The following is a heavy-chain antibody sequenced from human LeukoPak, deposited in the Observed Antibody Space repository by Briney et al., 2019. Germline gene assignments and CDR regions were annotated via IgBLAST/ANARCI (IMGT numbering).Heavy chain of an antibody. J-gene: IGHJ4*02. CDR1: GYSISSGYY. D-gene: IGHD3-10*01. CDR3: ARGRMVRGVII. CDR2: IYHSGST. Sequence: SETLSLTCAVSGYSISSGYYWGWIRQPPGKGLEWIGSIYHSGSTYYNPSLKSRVTISVDTSKNQFSLKLSSVTAAGTAVYYCARGRMVRGVIIWGQGTLVTVSS. V-gene: IGHV4-38-2*01.